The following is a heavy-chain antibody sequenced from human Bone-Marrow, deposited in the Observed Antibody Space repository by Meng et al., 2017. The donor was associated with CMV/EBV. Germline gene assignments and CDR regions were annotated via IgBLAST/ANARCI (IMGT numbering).Heavy chain of an antibody. J-gene: IGHJ4*02. CDR2: IWYDGSNK. Sequence: GESLKISCAASGFTFSSYGMHWVRQAPGKGLEWVAVIWYDGSNKYYADSVKGRFTISRDNSKNTLYLQMNSLRAEDTAVYYCAKVPTYYYDASGYYHFDYWGQGSLVTVSS. D-gene: IGHD3-22*01. V-gene: IGHV3-33*06. CDR3: AKVPTYYYDASGYYHFDY. CDR1: GFTFSSYG.